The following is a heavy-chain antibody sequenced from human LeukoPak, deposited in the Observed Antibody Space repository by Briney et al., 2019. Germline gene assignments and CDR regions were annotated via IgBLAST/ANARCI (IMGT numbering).Heavy chain of an antibody. V-gene: IGHV4-61*02. Sequence: PSETLSLTCTVSGDSISSDYYYWSWIRQPAGKGLEWIGRIYTSGSTSYNPSLKSRVTISVDTSKNQSSLKLSSVTAADTAVYYCARDGYKGGYWGQGTLVTVSS. CDR1: GDSISSDYYY. CDR3: ARDGYKGGY. J-gene: IGHJ4*02. CDR2: IYTSGST. D-gene: IGHD5-24*01.